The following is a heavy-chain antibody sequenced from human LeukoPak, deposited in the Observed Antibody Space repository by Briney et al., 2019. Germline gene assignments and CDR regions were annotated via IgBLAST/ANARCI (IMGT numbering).Heavy chain of an antibody. CDR2: IDSSSTYI. CDR3: ARVVYCSRTSCPLDC. Sequence: GGSLRLSCAASGFPFSAYSMNWVRQAPGKGLEWVSSIDSSSTYIYYADSLKGRFTISRDNAKNTLYLQMNSLRAEDTAVYYCARVVYCSRTSCPLDCWGQGTLVTVSS. J-gene: IGHJ4*02. D-gene: IGHD2-2*01. CDR1: GFPFSAYS. V-gene: IGHV3-21*01.